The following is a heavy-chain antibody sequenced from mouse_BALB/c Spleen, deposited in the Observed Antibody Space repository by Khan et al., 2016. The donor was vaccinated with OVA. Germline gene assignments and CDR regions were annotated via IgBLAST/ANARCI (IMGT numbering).Heavy chain of an antibody. V-gene: IGHV14-3*02. J-gene: IGHJ4*01. Sequence: VQLQQSGSELVKPGASVMLSCIVSGFQIKDTYLHWLKQGPAQALVWIGRIDPANGDTNYDPTFQGKAIITAVTSSNTSFLHFSSLTSEAPALSYCSYSLLRYGKDYWGQGTSVTVSS. CDR2: IDPANGDT. CDR1: GFQIKDTY. D-gene: IGHD1-2*01. CDR3: SYSLLRYGKDY.